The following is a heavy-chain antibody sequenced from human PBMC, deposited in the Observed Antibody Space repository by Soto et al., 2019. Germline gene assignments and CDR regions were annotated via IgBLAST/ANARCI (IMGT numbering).Heavy chain of an antibody. J-gene: IGHJ3*02. CDR1: GYTFTSYY. V-gene: IGHV1-46*03. CDR3: ARDQAIVVVPAANAFDI. CDR2: INPSGGST. Sequence: ASVKVSCKASGYTFTSYYMHLVRQAPGQGLEWMGIINPSGGSTSYAQKFQGRVTMTRDTSTSTVYMELSSLRSEDTAVYYCARDQAIVVVPAANAFDIWGQGTMVTVSS. D-gene: IGHD2-2*01.